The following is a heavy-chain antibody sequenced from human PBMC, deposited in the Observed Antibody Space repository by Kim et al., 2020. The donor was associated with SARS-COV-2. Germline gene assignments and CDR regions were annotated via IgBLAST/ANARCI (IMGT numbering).Heavy chain of an antibody. CDR3: ARVVPGFLEWFRPFDP. CDR1: GGSISSYY. D-gene: IGHD3-3*01. V-gene: IGHV4-59*01. Sequence: SETLSLTCTVSGGSISSYYWSWIRQPPGKGLEWIGYIYYSGSTNYNPSLKSRVTISVDTSKNQFSLKLSSVTAADTAVYYCARVVPGFLEWFRPFDPWGQGTLVTVSS. J-gene: IGHJ5*02. CDR2: IYYSGST.